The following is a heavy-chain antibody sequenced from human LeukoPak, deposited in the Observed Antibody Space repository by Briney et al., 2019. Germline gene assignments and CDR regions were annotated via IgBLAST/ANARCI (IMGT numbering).Heavy chain of an antibody. J-gene: IGHJ3*02. CDR1: GYSFTSYW. V-gene: IGHV5-51*01. CDR3: ARRDLLSDFWSGSSDAFDI. CDR2: IYPGDSDT. Sequence: GESLKISCKACGYSFTSYWNGGGRQMPWKYLEWMRIIYPGDSDTRYSPSFKGQVTISADKSISTAYLQWSSLKASDTAMYYCARRDLLSDFWSGSSDAFDIWGQGTMVTVSS. D-gene: IGHD3-3*01.